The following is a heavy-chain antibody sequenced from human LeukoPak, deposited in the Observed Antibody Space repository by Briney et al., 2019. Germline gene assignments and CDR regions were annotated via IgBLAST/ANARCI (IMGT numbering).Heavy chain of an antibody. Sequence: SVKVSCKASGGTFSSYAISWVRQAPGQGLEWMGGIIPVFGTANYAEKFQDRVTITADKSTSTAYMELSSLRPEDTAVYYWAKGSKVVLFTRDHYMDVWGKGTTVTISS. CDR2: IIPVFGTA. V-gene: IGHV1-69*06. CDR3: AKGSKVVLFTRDHYMDV. J-gene: IGHJ6*03. D-gene: IGHD3-22*01. CDR1: GGTFSSYA.